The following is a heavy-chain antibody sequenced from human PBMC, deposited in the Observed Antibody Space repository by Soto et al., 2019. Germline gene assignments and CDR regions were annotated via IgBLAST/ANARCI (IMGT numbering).Heavy chain of an antibody. CDR1: GFTFSSHG. CDR2: ITSTSSFI. Sequence: EVQLVESWGGLVKPGGSLRLSCAASGFTFSSHGMNWVRQAPGKGLEWVSCITSTSSFIYYADSVKGRFTISRDNAKNSLSLQMDSLRAEDTAVYYCARGAVVGMGQELDFWGQGILVTVSS. D-gene: IGHD6-19*01. V-gene: IGHV3-21*01. CDR3: ARGAVVGMGQELDF. J-gene: IGHJ4*02.